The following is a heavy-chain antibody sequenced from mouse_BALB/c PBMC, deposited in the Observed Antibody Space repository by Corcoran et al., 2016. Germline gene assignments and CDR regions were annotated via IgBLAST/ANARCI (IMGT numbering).Heavy chain of an antibody. CDR2: INPYNDGT. CDR1: GYTFTSYV. Sequence: EVQLQQSGPELVKPGASVMMSCKASGYTFTSYVMHWVKQKPGQGLEWIGYINPYNDGTKYNEKFKGKATLTSDKSSSTAYMELSSLTSEDSAVYYCARPFITTVVAPAYWGQGTLVTVSA. CDR3: ARPFITTVVAPAY. D-gene: IGHD1-1*01. V-gene: IGHV1S136*01. J-gene: IGHJ3*01.